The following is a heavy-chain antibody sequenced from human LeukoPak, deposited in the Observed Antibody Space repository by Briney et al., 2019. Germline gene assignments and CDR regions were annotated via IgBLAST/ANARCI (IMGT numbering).Heavy chain of an antibody. CDR3: ARGGGYPMVRGVITPFDY. J-gene: IGHJ4*02. V-gene: IGHV3-11*05. CDR2: ISSSSSYT. D-gene: IGHD3-10*01. CDR1: GFTFSDYY. Sequence: PGGSLRLSCAASGFTFSDYYMSWIRQAPGKGLEWVSYISSSSSYTNYADSVKGRFTISRDNAKNSLYLQMNSLRAEDTAVYYWARGGGYPMVRGVITPFDYWGQGTLVTVSS.